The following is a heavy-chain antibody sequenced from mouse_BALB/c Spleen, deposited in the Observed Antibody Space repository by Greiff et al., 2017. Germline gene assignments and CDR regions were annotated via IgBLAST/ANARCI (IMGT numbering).Heavy chain of an antibody. CDR1: GFTFSSFG. CDR3: ARSPYGNYGRFAY. CDR2: ISSGSSTI. J-gene: IGHJ3*01. Sequence: EVMLAESGGGLVQPGGSRKLSCAASGFTFSSFGMHWVRQAPEKGLEWVAYISSGSSTIYYADTVKGRFTISRDNPKNTLFLQMTSLRSEDTAMYYCARSPYGNYGRFAYWGQGTLVTVSA. D-gene: IGHD2-1*01. V-gene: IGHV5-17*02.